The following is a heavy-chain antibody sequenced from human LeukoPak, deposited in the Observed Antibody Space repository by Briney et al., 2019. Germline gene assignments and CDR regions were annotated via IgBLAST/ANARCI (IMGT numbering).Heavy chain of an antibody. Sequence: HTGGSLRLSCAASEFTFSSSVMSWVRQAPGKGLEWVSVISGGGGTRYYADSVKGRFTISRDNSKNTLCLQMNSLRADDTAIYYCAKGGLSDRRFEYWGQGTLVTVSS. J-gene: IGHJ4*02. V-gene: IGHV3-23*01. CDR1: EFTFSSSV. CDR2: ISGGGGTR. D-gene: IGHD3-16*02. CDR3: AKGGLSDRRFEY.